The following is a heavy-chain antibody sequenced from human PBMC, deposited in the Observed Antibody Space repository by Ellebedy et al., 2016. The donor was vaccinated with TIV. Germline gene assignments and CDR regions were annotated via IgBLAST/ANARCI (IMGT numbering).Heavy chain of an antibody. CDR1: GYSFASYW. Sequence: GESLKISCQGSGYSFASYWITWVRQLPGQGLEWMGWISPRDSNTNFSPSFQGHVTISVDNSISTAYVQWSSLRASDTAIYYCARRKWDSFDIWGQGTMITVSS. J-gene: IGHJ3*02. CDR2: ISPRDSNT. CDR3: ARRKWDSFDI. D-gene: IGHD1-26*01. V-gene: IGHV5-10-1*01.